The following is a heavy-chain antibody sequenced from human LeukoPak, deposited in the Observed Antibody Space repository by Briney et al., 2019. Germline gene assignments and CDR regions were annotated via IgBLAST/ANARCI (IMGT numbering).Heavy chain of an antibody. CDR3: ARRRGSYVDY. CDR2: IYYSGST. Sequence: PSETLSLTCTGSGCSISNYYWSWIRQPPGKGLEWIGYIYYSGSTNYNPSLKSRVTISLDTSKNQFSLKLSSVTAADTAVYYCARRRGSYVDYWGQGTLVTVSS. CDR1: GCSISNYY. D-gene: IGHD3-16*01. V-gene: IGHV4-59*08. J-gene: IGHJ4*02.